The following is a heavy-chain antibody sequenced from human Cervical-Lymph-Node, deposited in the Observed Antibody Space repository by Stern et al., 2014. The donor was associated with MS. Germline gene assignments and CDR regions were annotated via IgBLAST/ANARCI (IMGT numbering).Heavy chain of an antibody. J-gene: IGHJ4*01. D-gene: IGHD1-26*01. Sequence: QVQLQESGPGVVKPSQTLSLSCTVSGGSVNNGGHYWTWIRQHPGKGLEWIGYISYSGSTIYSPSLKSRVTISLDTSKNHFSLNLTSVTAADTAMYFCASSGSYARYYFDLWGQGTLVTVSS. V-gene: IGHV4-31*03. CDR2: ISYSGST. CDR3: ASSGSYARYYFDL. CDR1: GGSVNNGGHY.